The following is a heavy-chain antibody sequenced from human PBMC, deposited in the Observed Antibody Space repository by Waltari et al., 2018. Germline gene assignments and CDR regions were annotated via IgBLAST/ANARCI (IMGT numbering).Heavy chain of an antibody. CDR1: GGSISSSSYY. D-gene: IGHD3-3*01. CDR3: ARRAEDFWSGGPLYFDY. Sequence: QLQLQESGPGLVKPSETLSLTCTVSGGSISSSSYYWVWIRQPPGKGLEWIGSIYYSGSTYYNPSLKSRVTISVDTSKNQFSLKLSSVTAADTAVYYCARRAEDFWSGGPLYFDYWGQGTLVTVSS. V-gene: IGHV4-39*01. J-gene: IGHJ4*02. CDR2: IYYSGST.